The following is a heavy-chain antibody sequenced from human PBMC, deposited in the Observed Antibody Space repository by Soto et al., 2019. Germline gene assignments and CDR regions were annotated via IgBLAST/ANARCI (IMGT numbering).Heavy chain of an antibody. Sequence: SVKVSCKASGGTFSSYAISWVRQAPGQGLEWMGGIIPIFGTANYAQKFQGRVTITADESTSTAYMELSSLRSEDTAVYYCAREADFKGAFDIWGQGTMVTVSS. CDR2: IIPIFGTA. CDR3: AREADFKGAFDI. J-gene: IGHJ3*02. D-gene: IGHD3-3*01. V-gene: IGHV1-69*13. CDR1: GGTFSSYA.